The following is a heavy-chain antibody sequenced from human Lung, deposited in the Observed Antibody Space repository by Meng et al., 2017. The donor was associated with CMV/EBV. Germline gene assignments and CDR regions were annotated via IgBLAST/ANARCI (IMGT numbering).Heavy chain of an antibody. CDR3: ARAYRAIDY. D-gene: IGHD1-26*01. Sequence: GGSLRLSCAASGFTLSSYWMSWVRQAPGKGLEWVANIKEDGSEKYYVDSVKGRFTISRDNAKNSLYVQMNSLRGEGTAVYYCARAYRAIDYWGQGTLVTVSS. J-gene: IGHJ4*02. V-gene: IGHV3-7*01. CDR2: IKEDGSEK. CDR1: GFTLSSYW.